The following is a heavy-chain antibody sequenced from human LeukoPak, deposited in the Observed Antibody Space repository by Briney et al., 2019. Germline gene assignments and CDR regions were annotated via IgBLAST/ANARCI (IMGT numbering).Heavy chain of an antibody. V-gene: IGHV3-53*01. CDR2: IYSGGST. CDR1: GFTVSSNY. CDR3: ARSRGRYYYYYFMDV. Sequence: GGSLRLSCAASGFTVSSNYMSWVRQAPGKGLEWVSVIYSGGSTYYADSVKGRFTISRDNAKKSLYLQMNSLRAEDTAVYYCARSRGRYYYYYFMDVWGKGTTVTVSS. J-gene: IGHJ6*03. D-gene: IGHD3-16*01.